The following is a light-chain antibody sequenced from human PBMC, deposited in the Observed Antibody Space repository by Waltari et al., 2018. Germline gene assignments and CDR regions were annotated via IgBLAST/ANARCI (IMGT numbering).Light chain of an antibody. Sequence: DIVMTQSPDSLAVSLVERATINCQSSQSVLHSSNNKNYLAWYQQKPGQPPKLLIYWASTRESGVPDRFSGSGSGTDFTLTITSLQAEDVAVYHCQQYESSPRTFGQGTKVEI. CDR2: WAS. V-gene: IGKV4-1*01. CDR1: QSVLHSSNNKNY. CDR3: QQYESSPRT. J-gene: IGKJ1*01.